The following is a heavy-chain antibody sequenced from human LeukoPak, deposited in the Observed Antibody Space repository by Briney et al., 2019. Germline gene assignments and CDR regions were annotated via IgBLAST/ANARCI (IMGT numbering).Heavy chain of an antibody. J-gene: IGHJ4*02. CDR2: IHYSGTT. CDR3: ARMGGYSGYATH. Sequence: SETLSLTYTVSGGSISTYYWSWVRQPPGKGLEWIGYIHYSGTTNYNPSLKNRVTISLDTSKNQFSLNLSSVTAADTAVYYCARMGGYSGYATHWGQGTLVTVSS. D-gene: IGHD5-12*01. V-gene: IGHV4-59*08. CDR1: GGSISTYY.